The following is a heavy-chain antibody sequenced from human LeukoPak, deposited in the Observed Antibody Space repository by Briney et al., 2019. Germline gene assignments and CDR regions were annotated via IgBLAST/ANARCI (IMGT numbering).Heavy chain of an antibody. CDR3: AREEDGDHDY. V-gene: IGHV4-39*02. D-gene: IGHD4-17*01. CDR2: IYYSGST. Sequence: SETLSLTCTVSGGSISSSSYYWGWIRQPPGKGLEWIGSIYYSGSTYYNPSLKSRVTISIDTSKNQFSLKLSSVTAADTAVYYCAREEDGDHDYWGQGTLVTVSS. J-gene: IGHJ4*02. CDR1: GGSISSSSYY.